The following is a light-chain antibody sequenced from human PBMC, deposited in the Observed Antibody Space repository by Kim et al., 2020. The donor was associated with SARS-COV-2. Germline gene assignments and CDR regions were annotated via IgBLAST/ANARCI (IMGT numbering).Light chain of an antibody. J-gene: IGLJ2*01. CDR2: DVT. V-gene: IGLV2-14*03. CDR3: SSYTGTSTVL. CDR1: SSDVGGYNY. Sequence: GQSITISCTGTSSDVGGYNYVSWYQQHPGKAPKLMIYDVTKRPSGVSNRFSGFKSGNTASLTISGLLPEDEAIYYCSSYTGTSTVLFGGGTKLTVL.